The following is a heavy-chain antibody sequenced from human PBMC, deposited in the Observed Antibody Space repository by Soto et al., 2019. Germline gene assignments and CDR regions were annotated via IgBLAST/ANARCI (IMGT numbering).Heavy chain of an antibody. Sequence: SETLSLTCTVSCGSISSGGYYWSWIRQHPGKGLEWIGYIYYSGSTYYNPSLKSRVTISVDTSKNQFSLKLSSVTAADTAVYYCARGSFIAAAGTIYYYYGMDVWGQGTTVTVSS. V-gene: IGHV4-31*03. CDR2: IYYSGST. CDR1: CGSISSGGYY. CDR3: ARGSFIAAAGTIYYYYGMDV. D-gene: IGHD6-13*01. J-gene: IGHJ6*02.